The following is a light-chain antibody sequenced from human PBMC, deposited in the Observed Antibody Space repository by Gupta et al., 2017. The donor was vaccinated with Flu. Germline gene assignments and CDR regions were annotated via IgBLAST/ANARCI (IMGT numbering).Light chain of an antibody. J-gene: IGKJ2*01. Sequence: EIEMTQSPATLSVSPGERATLSCRASQNIGNNLAWYQLKPGQAPRLLIYGASSRAATTPIRFIGSGSGTEFSLTISSLQSEDSAIYFCQQHNELLRTFGQGTKLDIK. CDR3: QQHNELLRT. V-gene: IGKV3-15*01. CDR2: GAS. CDR1: QNIGNN.